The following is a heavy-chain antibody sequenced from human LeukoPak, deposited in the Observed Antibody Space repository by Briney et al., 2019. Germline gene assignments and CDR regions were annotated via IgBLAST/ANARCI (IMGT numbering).Heavy chain of an antibody. CDR2: ITGSGDHT. J-gene: IGHJ4*02. V-gene: IGHV3-11*05. Sequence: GGSLRLSCAASGFTFSVHYMTWIRQAPGKGLEWVSYITGSGDHTNYADSVKGRFTISRDNAKNSLYLQMNSLTAEDTAVYYCSRGHLYFDYWGQGTLVTVSS. CDR3: SRGHLYFDY. CDR1: GFTFSVHY.